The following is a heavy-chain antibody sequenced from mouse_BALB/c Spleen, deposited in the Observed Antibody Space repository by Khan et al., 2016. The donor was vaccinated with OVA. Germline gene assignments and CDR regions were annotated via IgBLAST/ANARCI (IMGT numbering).Heavy chain of an antibody. CDR1: GYTFTDYY. Sequence: QVQLKESGAELARPGASVKLSCKASGYTFTDYYINWVKQRTGQGLEWIGEISPGSGGTYYNERFKGKATLTADTSSSTAYMQLSSLTSEASAVYFCARRNYVGYTLAYWGQGTLVTVSA. CDR3: ARRNYVGYTLAY. CDR2: ISPGSGGT. J-gene: IGHJ3*01. V-gene: IGHV1-77*01. D-gene: IGHD1-2*01.